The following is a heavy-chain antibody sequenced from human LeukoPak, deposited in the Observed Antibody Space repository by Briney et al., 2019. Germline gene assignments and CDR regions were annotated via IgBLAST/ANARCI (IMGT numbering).Heavy chain of an antibody. V-gene: IGHV4-59*08. D-gene: IGHD2-21*01. CDR3: AKRAVTTAGDLWFDP. CDR1: GGSVNNNY. Sequence: SETLSLTCTVSGGSVNNNYWGWIRQPPGKGLEWVGYIYSSGSTTYNPSLESRLTISIDTSKNHFSLKLSSVTAADTAVYYCAKRAVTTAGDLWFDPRGQGTLVTVSS. J-gene: IGHJ5*02. CDR2: IYSSGST.